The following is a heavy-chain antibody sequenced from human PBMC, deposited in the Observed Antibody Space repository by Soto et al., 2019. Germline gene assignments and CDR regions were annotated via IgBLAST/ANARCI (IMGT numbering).Heavy chain of an antibody. J-gene: IGHJ4*02. Sequence: EVQVVDSGGGLVQPGGSLRLSCAASGFTFSSYWMSWVRQAQGKGLEWVASIKQDGSEKYYLDSVKGRFTISRDNAKNSVFLHMTSLRADDTAVYYCARLVRHWGQGTLVTVSS. CDR2: IKQDGSEK. D-gene: IGHD2-8*01. V-gene: IGHV3-7*02. CDR3: ARLVRH. CDR1: GFTFSSYW.